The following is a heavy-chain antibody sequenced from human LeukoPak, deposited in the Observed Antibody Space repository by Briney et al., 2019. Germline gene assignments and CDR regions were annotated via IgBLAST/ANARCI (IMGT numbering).Heavy chain of an antibody. V-gene: IGHV4-34*01. CDR3: ARGQPGPRTNWFDT. Sequence: SETLSLTCAVYGGSFSGYYWSWIRQPPGKGLEWIGEINHSGSTNYNPSLKSRVTISVDTSKSKFSRKLSSVTAADTAVYYCARGQPGPRTNWFDTWGQGTLVTVSS. CDR1: GGSFSGYY. J-gene: IGHJ5*02. CDR2: INHSGST. D-gene: IGHD1/OR15-1a*01.